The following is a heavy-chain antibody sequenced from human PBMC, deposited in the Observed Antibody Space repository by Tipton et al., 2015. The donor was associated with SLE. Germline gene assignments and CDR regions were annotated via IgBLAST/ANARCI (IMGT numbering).Heavy chain of an antibody. Sequence: LRLSCAVYGGSFSGYYWSWTRQPPGKGLEWIGEINHSGGTKYNPPPQSRVTISLDTSENQFSLSLRSVSAADTAVYYCARLRKPYTYGSGGYYFDYWGQGTLVTVSS. J-gene: IGHJ4*02. CDR2: INHSGGT. D-gene: IGHD3-10*01. CDR1: GGSFSGYY. V-gene: IGHV4-34*01. CDR3: ARLRKPYTYGSGGYYFDY.